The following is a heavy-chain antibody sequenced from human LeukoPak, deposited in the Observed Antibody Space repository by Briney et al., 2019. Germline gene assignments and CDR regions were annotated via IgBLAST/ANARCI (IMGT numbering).Heavy chain of an antibody. J-gene: IGHJ5*02. D-gene: IGHD5-12*01. CDR3: ARTWIHKNWFDP. CDR2: IIPIFGTA. V-gene: IGHV1-69*13. CDR1: RGTFSSYA. Sequence: ASVKVSCKASRGTFSSYAISWVRQAPGQGLEWMGGIIPIFGTANYAQKFQGRVTITADESTSTAYMELSSLRSEDTAVYYCARTWIHKNWFDPWGQGTLVTVSS.